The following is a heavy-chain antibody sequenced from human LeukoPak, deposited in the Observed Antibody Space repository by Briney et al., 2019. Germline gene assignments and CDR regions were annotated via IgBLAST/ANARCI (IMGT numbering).Heavy chain of an antibody. CDR2: ISYDGSNK. D-gene: IGHD1-26*01. V-gene: IGHV3-30*18. J-gene: IGHJ3*02. Sequence: GGSLRLSCAASGFTFSSYGMHWVRQAPGKGLEWVAVISYDGSNKYYADSVKGRFTISRDNSKNTLYPQMNSLRAEDTAVYYCAKDRATMTRNAFDIWGQGTMVTVSS. CDR1: GFTFSSYG. CDR3: AKDRATMTRNAFDI.